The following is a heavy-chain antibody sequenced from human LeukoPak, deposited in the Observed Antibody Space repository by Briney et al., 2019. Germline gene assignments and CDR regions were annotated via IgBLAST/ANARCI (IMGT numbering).Heavy chain of an antibody. J-gene: IGHJ4*02. D-gene: IGHD3-22*01. Sequence: GGSLRLSCAASGFTFSSYWMSWVRQAPGEGLECVSVIYSGGNTYYADSVKGRFTISRDNSKNTLYLQMNSLRAEDTAVYYCARKTDSGGQGDYWGPGTLVTVSS. CDR3: ARKTDSGGQGDY. CDR2: IYSGGNT. CDR1: GFTFSSYW. V-gene: IGHV3-66*01.